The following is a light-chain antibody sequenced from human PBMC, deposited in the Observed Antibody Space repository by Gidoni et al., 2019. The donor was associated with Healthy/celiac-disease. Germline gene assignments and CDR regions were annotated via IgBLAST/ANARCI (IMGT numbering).Light chain of an antibody. Sequence: DIVMTQSPLSLPVTPGEPASISCRSSQSLLHSNGYNYLDWYLQKPGQSPQLLIYLGSNRSSRVPDRFSGSGSGTDFTLKISRVEAEDVGVYYCMQALQTSFTFDQGTKLEIK. V-gene: IGKV2-28*01. CDR1: QSLLHSNGYNY. CDR2: LGS. CDR3: MQALQTSFT. J-gene: IGKJ2*01.